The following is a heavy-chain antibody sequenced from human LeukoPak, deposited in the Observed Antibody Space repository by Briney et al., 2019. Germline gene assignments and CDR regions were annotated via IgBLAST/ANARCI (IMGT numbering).Heavy chain of an antibody. CDR3: ARASRAQNRLYYCDY. Sequence: ASVKVSCKASGYTFTGYYMHWVRQAPGQGLEWMGWINPNSCGTNYAQKFQGRVTMTRDTYISTVYMQLSRLRSDDTPVYYCARASRAQNRLYYCDYWGQGTLVTVSS. V-gene: IGHV1-2*02. CDR2: INPNSCGT. J-gene: IGHJ4*02. CDR1: GYTFTGYY.